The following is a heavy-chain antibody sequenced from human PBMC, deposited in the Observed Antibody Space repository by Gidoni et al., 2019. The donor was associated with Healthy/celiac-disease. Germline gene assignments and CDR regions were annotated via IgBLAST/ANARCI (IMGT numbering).Heavy chain of an antibody. CDR2: ISSSSSYI. CDR3: AGERGWGWFDP. D-gene: IGHD6-19*01. CDR1: GFTFSSYS. J-gene: IGHJ5*02. Sequence: EVQLVESGGGLVKPGGSLRLSCAASGFTFSSYSMNWVRQAPGKGLEWVSSISSSSSYIYYADSVKGRFTISRDNAKNSLYLQMNSLRAEDTAVYYCAGERGWGWFDPWGQGTLVTVSS. V-gene: IGHV3-21*01.